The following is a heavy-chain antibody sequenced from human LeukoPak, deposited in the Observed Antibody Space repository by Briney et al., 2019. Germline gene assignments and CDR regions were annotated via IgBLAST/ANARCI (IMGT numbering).Heavy chain of an antibody. D-gene: IGHD2-2*01. CDR3: AKDLSVVPAAEFDY. J-gene: IGHJ4*02. CDR1: GFTFSNYA. CDR2: ISGSGVST. V-gene: IGHV3-23*01. Sequence: GGSLRLSCAASGFTFSNYAMSWVRQAPGKGLEWVSAISGSGVSTYYADSVKGRFTISRDNSKNTLYLQINSLRAEDTALYYCAKDLSVVPAAEFDYWGQGTLVTVSS.